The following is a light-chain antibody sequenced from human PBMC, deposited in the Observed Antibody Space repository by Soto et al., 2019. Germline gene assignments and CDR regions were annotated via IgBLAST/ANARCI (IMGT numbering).Light chain of an antibody. J-gene: IGKJ5*01. CDR3: QQYASLIT. Sequence: EIVLTQSPGTLSLSPGERATLSCRASQSVSSRFLAWYQLKPGQAPRLLIYGESSRATGIPDRFSASESGTDFTLTISRLEPEDFAVYYCQQYASLITFGQGTRLEI. CDR2: GES. V-gene: IGKV3-20*01. CDR1: QSVSSRF.